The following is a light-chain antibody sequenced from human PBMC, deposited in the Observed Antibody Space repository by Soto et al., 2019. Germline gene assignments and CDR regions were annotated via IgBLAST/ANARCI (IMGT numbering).Light chain of an antibody. Sequence: EIVLTQSPATLSLSPGERATLSCRASQGVSSCLACYQQKPGQAPRLLIYDASNWATGIPARFSGGGSGTEFTLTITSLQSEDFAVYYCHQYNGWPRTFGQGTKVDIK. V-gene: IGKV3D-15*01. CDR1: QGVSSC. J-gene: IGKJ1*01. CDR2: DAS. CDR3: HQYNGWPRT.